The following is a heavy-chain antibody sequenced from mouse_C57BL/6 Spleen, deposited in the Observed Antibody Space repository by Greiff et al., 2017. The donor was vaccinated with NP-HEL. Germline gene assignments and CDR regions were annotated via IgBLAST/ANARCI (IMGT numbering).Heavy chain of an antibody. V-gene: IGHV1-82*01. CDR1: GYAFSSSW. CDR2: IYPGDGDT. J-gene: IGHJ3*01. Sequence: VQLQQSGPELVKPGASVKISCKASGYAFSSSWMNWVKQRPGKGLEWIGRIYPGDGDTNYNGKFKGKATLTADKSSSTAYMQLSSLTSEDSAVYFCARSYYFGTIPSFAYWGQGTLVTVSA. CDR3: ARSYYFGTIPSFAY. D-gene: IGHD1-1*01.